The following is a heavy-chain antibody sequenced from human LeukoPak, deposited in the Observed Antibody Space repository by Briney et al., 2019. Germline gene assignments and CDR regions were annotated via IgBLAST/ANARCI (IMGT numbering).Heavy chain of an antibody. CDR2: IYTSGST. D-gene: IGHD6-19*01. Sequence: SETLSLTCTVSGGSISSYYWSWIRQPAGKGLEWIGRIYTSGSTNYNPSLKSRVTMSVDTSKNQFSLKLSSVTAADTAVYYCARPAVAGRNYYYYMDVWGKGTTVTISS. J-gene: IGHJ6*03. CDR3: ARPAVAGRNYYYYMDV. CDR1: GGSISSYY. V-gene: IGHV4-4*07.